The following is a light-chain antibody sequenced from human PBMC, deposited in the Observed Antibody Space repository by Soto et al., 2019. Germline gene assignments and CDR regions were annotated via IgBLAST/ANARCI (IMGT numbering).Light chain of an antibody. V-gene: IGLV2-14*03. Sequence: QSALTQPASVSGSPGQSITISCTGTSSDVGGTNYVSWYQHRPGKAPQLMIYDVSNRPSGVSNRFSGSKSDNTASLTISGLQAEDEADYYCSSYRSSSTVEIFGGGTKLTVL. CDR3: SSYRSSSTVEI. J-gene: IGLJ2*01. CDR1: SSDVGGTNY. CDR2: DVS.